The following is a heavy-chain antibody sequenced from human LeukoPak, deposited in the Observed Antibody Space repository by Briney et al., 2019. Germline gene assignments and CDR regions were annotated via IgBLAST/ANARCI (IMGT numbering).Heavy chain of an antibody. J-gene: IGHJ5*02. CDR3: ARALVFPRTNWFDP. CDR1: GGTFSSYA. V-gene: IGHV1-69*13. CDR2: IIPIFGTA. Sequence: SVKVSCKASGGTFSSYAISWVRQAPGQGLEWMGGIIPIFGTANYAQKFQGRVTITADESTSTAYMELSSLRSGDTAVYYCARALVFPRTNWFDPWGQGTLVTVSS. D-gene: IGHD3-9*01.